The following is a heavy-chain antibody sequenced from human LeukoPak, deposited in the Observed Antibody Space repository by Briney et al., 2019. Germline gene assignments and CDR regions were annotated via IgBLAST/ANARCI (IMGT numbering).Heavy chain of an antibody. D-gene: IGHD3-22*01. J-gene: IGHJ3*02. CDR2: IYYSGST. CDR1: GGSISSSSYY. Sequence: SETLSLTCTVSGGSISSSSYYWGWIRQPPGKGLEWIGIIYYSGSTYYNPSLKSRVTISVETSKNQFSLKLSSVTAADTAVYYCARRYQYYYDSSGYLHAFDIWGQGTMVTVSS. V-gene: IGHV4-39*01. CDR3: ARRYQYYYDSSGYLHAFDI.